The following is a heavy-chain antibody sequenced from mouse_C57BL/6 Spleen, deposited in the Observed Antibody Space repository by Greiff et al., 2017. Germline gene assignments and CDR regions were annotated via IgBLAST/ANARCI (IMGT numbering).Heavy chain of an antibody. CDR3: ARQGIYDGYFLDY. Sequence: VKLMESGPGLVAPSQSLSITCTVSGFSLTSYGVHWVRQPPGKGLEWLVVIWSDGSTTYNSALKSRLSISKDNSKSQVFLKMNSLQTDDTAMYYGARQGIYDGYFLDYWGQGTTLTVSS. V-gene: IGHV2-6-1*01. CDR1: GFSLTSYG. D-gene: IGHD2-3*01. CDR2: IWSDGST. J-gene: IGHJ2*01.